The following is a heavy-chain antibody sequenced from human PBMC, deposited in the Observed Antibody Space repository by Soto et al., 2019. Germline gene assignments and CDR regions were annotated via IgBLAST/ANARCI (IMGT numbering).Heavy chain of an antibody. J-gene: IGHJ4*02. CDR1: GFTFSSYA. CDR3: ARDKLVMEAVAGTGIIDY. Sequence: QVQLVESGGGVVQPGRSLRLSCAASGFTFSSYAMHWVRQAPGKGLEWVAVISYDGSNKYYADSVKGRFTISRDNSKNTRYLQMNSLRAEDTAVYYCARDKLVMEAVAGTGIIDYWGQGTLVTVSS. CDR2: ISYDGSNK. D-gene: IGHD6-19*01. V-gene: IGHV3-30-3*01.